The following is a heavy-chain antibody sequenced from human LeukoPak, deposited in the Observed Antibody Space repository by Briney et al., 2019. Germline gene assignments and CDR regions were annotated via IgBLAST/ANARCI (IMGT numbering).Heavy chain of an antibody. J-gene: IGHJ4*02. V-gene: IGHV1-24*01. Sequence: ASVKVSCKVSGYSLSELSTHWVGQAPGKGLEWMGGFDTGNGEMVYEQRFQGRVTMTEDTSTDTAYMELSSLRSEDTALYFCATGTHYDLLPYWGQGSLVTVSS. D-gene: IGHD3-9*01. CDR3: ATGTHYDLLPY. CDR2: FDTGNGEM. CDR1: GYSLSELS.